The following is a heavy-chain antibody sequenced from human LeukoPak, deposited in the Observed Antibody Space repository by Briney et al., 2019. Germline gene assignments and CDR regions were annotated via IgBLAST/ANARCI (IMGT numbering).Heavy chain of an antibody. J-gene: IGHJ4*02. CDR1: GYSFTSYW. Sequence: GESLKISCKGSGYSFTSYWIGWVRQMPGKGLEWMGIIYPGDSDTRYSPSFQGQVTISADKSISTAYLQWSSLKASDTAMYYCARLKYISDIVVVPAAIGYWGQGTLVTVSS. CDR3: ARLKYISDIVVVPAAIGY. V-gene: IGHV5-51*01. CDR2: IYPGDSDT. D-gene: IGHD2-2*01.